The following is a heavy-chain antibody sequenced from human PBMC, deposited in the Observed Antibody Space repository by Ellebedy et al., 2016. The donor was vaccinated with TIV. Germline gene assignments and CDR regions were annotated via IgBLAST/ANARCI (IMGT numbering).Heavy chain of an antibody. CDR2: IRNSGAGT. V-gene: IGHV3-23*01. CDR1: GFTFFSYA. J-gene: IGHJ4*02. D-gene: IGHD1-1*01. Sequence: GGSLRLSCAASGFTFFSYAMNWVRQAPGKGLEWVSGIRNSGAGTHYADSVKGRFTISRDNSKNTLYLQMNSLRAEDTAVYYCAKDPGTTMINALYYFDLWGQGTLVTVSS. CDR3: AKDPGTTMINALYYFDL.